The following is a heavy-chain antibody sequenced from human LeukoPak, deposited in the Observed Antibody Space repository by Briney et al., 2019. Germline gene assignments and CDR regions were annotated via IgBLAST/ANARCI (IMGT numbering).Heavy chain of an antibody. CDR3: AKTRPLDSSSWSHGDY. V-gene: IGHV3-23*01. CDR1: GFTFSSYA. J-gene: IGHJ4*02. D-gene: IGHD6-13*01. Sequence: GGSLRLSCAASGFTFSSYAMSWVRQAPGKGLEWVSAISGSGDSTYYGDSVKGRFTISRDNSKNTLYLQMNSLRAEDTAVYYCAKTRPLDSSSWSHGDYWGQGTLFTVSS. CDR2: ISGSGDST.